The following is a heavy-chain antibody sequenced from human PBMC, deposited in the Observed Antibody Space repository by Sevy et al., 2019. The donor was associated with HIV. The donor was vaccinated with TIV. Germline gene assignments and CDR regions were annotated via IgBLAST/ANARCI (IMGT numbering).Heavy chain of an antibody. CDR2: ISNSGGNT. CDR3: AKDGAPYCTGGICFPYWYFDL. D-gene: IGHD2-8*02. V-gene: IGHV3-23*01. Sequence: GGSLRLSCAASGFTFSTYAMGWVRQAPGKGLEWVSAISNSGGNTYYADSVKGRFTISRDNSKNTLYLQMNSLRAEDTAVYYCAKDGAPYCTGGICFPYWYFDLWGRRTLVTVSS. CDR1: GFTFSTYA. J-gene: IGHJ2*01.